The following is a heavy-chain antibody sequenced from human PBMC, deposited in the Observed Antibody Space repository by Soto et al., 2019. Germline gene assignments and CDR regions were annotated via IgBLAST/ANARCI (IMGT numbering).Heavy chain of an antibody. CDR2: ISGSGVST. Sequence: EPQLLESGGGLGHPGGSLRLSCAASGFTFSSYAMSWVRQAPGKGLEWVAAISGSGVSTYYADSVRGRSTISRDNSKKTVDLQMNSLRAEDTAVYYCAKFYCISIMCQVPAAKSTAGFEIWGQGTLVNGS. D-gene: IGHD2-2*01. CDR1: GFTFSSYA. CDR3: AKFYCISIMCQVPAAKSTAGFEI. V-gene: IGHV3-23*01. J-gene: IGHJ3*02.